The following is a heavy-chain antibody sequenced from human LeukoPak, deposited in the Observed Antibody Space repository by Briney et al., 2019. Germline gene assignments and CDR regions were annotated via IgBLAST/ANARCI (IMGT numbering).Heavy chain of an antibody. CDR2: IYPGDSDT. D-gene: IGHD5-18*01. J-gene: IGHJ4*02. Sequence: GADLQFFSKASGDSFTSYWNGWVSQLPGKGRGWMGIIYPGDSDTRYSPSFQGQVPISAYKSISTAYLQRSSLNASDTAMYYCARGIQLWSSYFDYWGEGALATVSS. CDR1: GDSFTSYW. CDR3: ARGIQLWSSYFDY. V-gene: IGHV5-51*01.